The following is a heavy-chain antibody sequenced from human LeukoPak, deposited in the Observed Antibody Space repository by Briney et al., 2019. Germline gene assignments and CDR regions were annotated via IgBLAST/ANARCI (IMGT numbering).Heavy chain of an antibody. CDR3: WTNRGAAAGNYYYYYGMDV. J-gene: IGHJ6*02. V-gene: IGHV1-18*01. Sequence: ASVKVSCKASGYTFIIYGISWVPQAPGQGLEGMGWISAYSGNTNYAQKLQGRVTMIRDTSTSTAYMAVRSVRSDDTAVYYLWTNRGAAAGNYYYYYGMDVRGHGTTVTASS. CDR2: ISAYSGNT. D-gene: IGHD6-13*01. CDR1: GYTFIIYG.